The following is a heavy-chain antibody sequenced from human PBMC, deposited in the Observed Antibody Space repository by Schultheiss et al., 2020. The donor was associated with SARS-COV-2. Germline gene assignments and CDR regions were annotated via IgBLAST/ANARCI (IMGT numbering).Heavy chain of an antibody. CDR1: GGSISSGSYY. J-gene: IGHJ6*03. CDR3: ARVVGGAYYYMDV. D-gene: IGHD3-16*01. CDR2: IYTSGST. Sequence: SETLSLTCTVSGGSISSGSYYWSWIRQPAGKGLEWIGRIYTSGSTNYNPSLKSRVTISVDTSKNQFSLKLSSVTAADTAVYYCARVVGGAYYYMDVWGKGTTVTVSS. V-gene: IGHV4-61*02.